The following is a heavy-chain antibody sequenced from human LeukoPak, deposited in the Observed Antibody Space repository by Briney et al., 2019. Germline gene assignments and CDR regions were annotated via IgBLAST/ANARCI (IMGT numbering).Heavy chain of an antibody. CDR2: INPNSGST. D-gene: IGHD3-3*01. V-gene: IGHV1-8*02. J-gene: IGHJ4*02. Sequence: ASVKVSCKASGYTFTGYYMHWVRQAPGQGLEWMGWINPNSGSTGYAQKFQGRVTMTRNTSISTAYMELSSLRSEDTAVYYCARVGWYDFWSGYYYYFDYWGQGTLVTVSS. CDR3: ARVGWYDFWSGYYYYFDY. CDR1: GYTFTGYY.